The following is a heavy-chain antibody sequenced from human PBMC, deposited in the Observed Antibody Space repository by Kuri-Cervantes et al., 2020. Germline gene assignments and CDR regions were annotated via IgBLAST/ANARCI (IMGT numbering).Heavy chain of an antibody. J-gene: IGHJ1*01. CDR1: GFTFSSYA. D-gene: IGHD5-24*01. CDR2: ISHNGDTT. V-gene: IGHV3-23*01. Sequence: ETLSLTCAASGFTFSSYAMSWVRQAPGKGLEWVSAISHNGDTTYYAGSVQGRFTISRDNSKNMLYLHMKSLRAEDTAVYYCAKGAMAMTEKYFHYWGQGTLVTVSS. CDR3: AKGAMAMTEKYFHY.